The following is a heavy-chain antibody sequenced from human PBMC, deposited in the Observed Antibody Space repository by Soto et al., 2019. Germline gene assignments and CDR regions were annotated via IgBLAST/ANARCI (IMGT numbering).Heavy chain of an antibody. CDR2: MNPNSGTT. CDR1: GYTFTSYD. V-gene: IGHV1-8*01. D-gene: IGHD2-8*02. Sequence: QVQLVQSGAEVKKPGASVKVSCKASGYTFTSYDFNWVRQATGQGLEWLGWMNPNSGTTGYAQRFQGRVIMTRNTAISTAYMELSSLRSEDTAMYYCARVACTGGRCYYDYWGQGTLVTVSS. J-gene: IGHJ4*02. CDR3: ARVACTGGRCYYDY.